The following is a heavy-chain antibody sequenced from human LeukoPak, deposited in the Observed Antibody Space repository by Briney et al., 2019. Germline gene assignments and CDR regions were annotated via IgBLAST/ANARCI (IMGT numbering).Heavy chain of an antibody. CDR2: INPILGIA. D-gene: IGHD4-23*01. V-gene: IGHV1-69*04. J-gene: IGHJ5*02. Sequence: SVKLSCKASGATFRSYTISWVRQAPGHGLECRGRINPILGIANYAQKFHGRVTSTADKSTSTAYMELSSLRSEDTAVYYCARDGDMDYGGNSDHWGQGALVTVSS. CDR3: ARDGDMDYGGNSDH. CDR1: GATFRSYT.